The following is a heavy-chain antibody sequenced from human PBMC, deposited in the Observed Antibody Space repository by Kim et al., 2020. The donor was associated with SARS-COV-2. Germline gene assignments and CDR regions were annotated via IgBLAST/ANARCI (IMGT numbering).Heavy chain of an antibody. J-gene: IGHJ5*02. CDR2: IWHDGSKL. CDR3: ARAAWDSSSWFST. V-gene: IGHV3-33*01. CDR1: GFTFSNYD. Sequence: GGSLRLSCAASGFTFSNYDIQWVRQAPGKGLEWVTVIWHDGSKLFYADSVQGRFTISRDNSKNTVYLQMNSLRADDTAVYYCARAAWDSSSWFSTWGQGTLVTVSS. D-gene: IGHD6-13*01.